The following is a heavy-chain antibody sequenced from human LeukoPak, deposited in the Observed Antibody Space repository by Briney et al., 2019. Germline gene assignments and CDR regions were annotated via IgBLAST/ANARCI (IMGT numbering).Heavy chain of an antibody. CDR3: AREQGGYCSSTSCYGWFDP. CDR2: IIPILGIA. CDR1: GGTFSSYA. Sequence: SVKVSCKASGGTFSSYAISWVRQAPGQGLEWMGRIIPILGIANYAQKFQGRVTITADKSTSTAYMELSSLRSEDTAVYYCAREQGGYCSSTSCYGWFDPWGQGTLVTVSS. J-gene: IGHJ5*02. D-gene: IGHD2-2*01. V-gene: IGHV1-69*04.